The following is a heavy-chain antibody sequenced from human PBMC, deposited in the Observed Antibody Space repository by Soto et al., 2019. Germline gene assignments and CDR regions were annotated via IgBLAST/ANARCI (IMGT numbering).Heavy chain of an antibody. CDR1: GGSISSGGYY. V-gene: IGHV4-31*03. J-gene: IGHJ3*02. CDR3: ATQYYDYIWGSYRPPNDAFDI. CDR2: IYYSGST. Sequence: SETLSLTCTVSGGSISSGGYYWSWIRQHPGKGLEWIGYIYYSGSTYYNPSLKSRVTISVDTSKNQFSLKLSSVTAADTAVYYCATQYYDYIWGSYRPPNDAFDIWGQGTMVTVSS. D-gene: IGHD3-16*02.